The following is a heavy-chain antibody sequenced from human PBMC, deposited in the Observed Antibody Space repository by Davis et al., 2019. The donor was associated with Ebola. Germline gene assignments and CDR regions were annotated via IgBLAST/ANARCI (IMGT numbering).Heavy chain of an antibody. CDR3: AGLTYYYGSGSGLDV. Sequence: SETLSLTCSVSGGSISTYYWSWIRQHPGKGLEWIGYIYYSGSTNYNPSLKSRVTISGDTSKNQFSLKLSAVTSADTALYYCAGLTYYYGSGSGLDVWGQGTTVTVSS. CDR1: GGSISTYY. V-gene: IGHV4-59*08. D-gene: IGHD3-10*01. J-gene: IGHJ6*02. CDR2: IYYSGST.